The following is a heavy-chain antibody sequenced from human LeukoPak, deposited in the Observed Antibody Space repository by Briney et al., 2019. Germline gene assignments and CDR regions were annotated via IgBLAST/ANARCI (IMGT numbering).Heavy chain of an antibody. Sequence: PSETLSLTCTVSGGSISSYYWSWIRQPPGKGLEWIGYIYYSGSTNYNPSLKSRVTISVDTSKNQFSLKLSSVTAADTAVYYCARHEEWLLFDYWGQGTLVTVSS. CDR2: IYYSGST. CDR3: ARHEEWLLFDY. D-gene: IGHD3-3*01. J-gene: IGHJ4*02. CDR1: GGSISSYY. V-gene: IGHV4-59*08.